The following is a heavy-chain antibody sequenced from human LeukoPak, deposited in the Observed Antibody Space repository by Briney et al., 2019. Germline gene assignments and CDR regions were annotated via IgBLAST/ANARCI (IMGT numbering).Heavy chain of an antibody. J-gene: IGHJ6*02. CDR1: GFTFSSYG. V-gene: IGHV3-30*18. CDR3: AKGLSSGWQYYYYGMDV. CDR2: ISYDGSNK. Sequence: GGSLRLSCAASGFTFSSYGMHWVRQAPGKGLEWVAVISYDGSNKYYADSVKGRFTISRDNSKNTLYLQMNSLRAEDTAVYYCAKGLSSGWQYYYYGMDVWGQGTTVTVSS. D-gene: IGHD6-19*01.